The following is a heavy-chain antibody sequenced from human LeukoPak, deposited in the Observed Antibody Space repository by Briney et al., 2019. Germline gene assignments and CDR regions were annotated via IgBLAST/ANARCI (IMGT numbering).Heavy chain of an antibody. D-gene: IGHD6-6*01. J-gene: IGHJ4*02. CDR1: GGYISSHY. V-gene: IGHV4-4*07. CDR3: ARDVPASIATYYFDY. Sequence: SETLSLTCTVSGGYISSHYWSWIRQPAGKGLEWIGRIYTSGSTNYNSSLKSRVTMSLDTSKNQFSLKLSSVTAADTAVYYCARDVPASIATYYFDYWGQGTLVTVSS. CDR2: IYTSGST.